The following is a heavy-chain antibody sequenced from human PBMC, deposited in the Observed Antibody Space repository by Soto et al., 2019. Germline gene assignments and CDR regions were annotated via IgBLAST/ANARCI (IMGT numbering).Heavy chain of an antibody. V-gene: IGHV4-30-4*01. Sequence: PSETLSLTCTVSGGSISSGDYYWSWIRQPPGKGLEWIGYISYSGSTYYKASLKSRLIISVDTSRNQFSLKLSSVTAADTAVYYCARSDYGDRYYIDYWGQGTLVTVSS. CDR2: ISYSGST. J-gene: IGHJ4*02. D-gene: IGHD4-17*01. CDR1: GGSISSGDYY. CDR3: ARSDYGDRYYIDY.